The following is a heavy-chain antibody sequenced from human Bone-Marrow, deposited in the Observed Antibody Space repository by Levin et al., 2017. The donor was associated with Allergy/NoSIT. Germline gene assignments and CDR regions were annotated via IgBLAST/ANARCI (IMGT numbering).Heavy chain of an antibody. J-gene: IGHJ4*02. Sequence: CAASAKGRFTISRDNAKNSLYLQMNSLRPEDTAFYYCAKDKTIAAAGTAYFDFWGRGTLVTVSS. CDR3: AKDKTIAAAGTAYFDF. V-gene: IGHV3-9*01. D-gene: IGHD6-13*01.